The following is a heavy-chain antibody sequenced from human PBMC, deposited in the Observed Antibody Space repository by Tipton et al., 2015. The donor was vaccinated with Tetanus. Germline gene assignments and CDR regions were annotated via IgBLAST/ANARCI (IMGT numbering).Heavy chain of an antibody. CDR2: IYPGDSDT. V-gene: IGHV5-51*01. CDR1: GYFFDTHW. J-gene: IGHJ5*02. Sequence: QLVQSGAEMRKSGESLKISCKTSGYFFDTHWIAWVRQMPGKGLEWKGIIYPGDSDTRYSPSSQGQVTMSVDRSTATAYLQWGSLKASDTAIYYCARHFGEMLYAPFRFDPWGQGALVTVSS. CDR3: ARHFGEMLYAPFRFDP. D-gene: IGHD2-8*01.